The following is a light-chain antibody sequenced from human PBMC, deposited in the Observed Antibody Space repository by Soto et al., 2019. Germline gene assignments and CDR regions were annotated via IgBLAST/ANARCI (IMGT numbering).Light chain of an antibody. CDR3: QTWGTGIVV. V-gene: IGLV4-69*01. Sequence: QLVLTQSPSASVSLGASVKLTCTLSSGHSSYAIAWHQQQPEKGPRYLMKLNSDGSHNKGDGIPDRFSGSSSGAERYLTISSLQSEDEADYYCQTWGTGIVVFGGGTQLTVL. CDR2: LNSDGSH. CDR1: SGHSSYA. J-gene: IGLJ2*01.